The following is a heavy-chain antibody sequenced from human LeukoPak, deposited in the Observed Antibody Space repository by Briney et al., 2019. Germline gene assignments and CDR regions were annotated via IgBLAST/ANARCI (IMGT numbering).Heavy chain of an antibody. CDR2: IYYSGST. D-gene: IGHD5-18*01. J-gene: IGHJ6*02. CDR3: AAGYSYGSGYGMDV. Sequence: SQTLSLTCTVSGGSISSGGYYWSWIRQHPGKGLEWNGYIYYSGSTYYNPSLKSRVTISVDTSKNQFSLKLSSVTAADTAVYYCAAGYSYGSGYGMDVWGQGTTVTVSS. V-gene: IGHV4-31*03. CDR1: GGSISSGGYY.